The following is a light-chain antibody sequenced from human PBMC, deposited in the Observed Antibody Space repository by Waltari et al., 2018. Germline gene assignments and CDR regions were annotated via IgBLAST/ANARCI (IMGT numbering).Light chain of an antibody. Sequence: DIQMTQSPSSLSASVGDRVTITCRASQSIGKVLNWYQHKPGKAPQRLIHSASILQSGVPSRFSGSGSETEFTLTISSLQPEDFATYYCQQSYSSLLTFGGGTKVEIK. CDR1: QSIGKV. J-gene: IGKJ4*02. V-gene: IGKV1-39*01. CDR3: QQSYSSLLT. CDR2: SAS.